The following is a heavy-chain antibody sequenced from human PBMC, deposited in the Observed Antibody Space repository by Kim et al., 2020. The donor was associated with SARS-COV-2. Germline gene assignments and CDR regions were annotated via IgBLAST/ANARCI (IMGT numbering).Heavy chain of an antibody. J-gene: IGHJ6*02. V-gene: IGHV3-48*03. CDR2: ISSSGSTI. D-gene: IGHD3-10*01. CDR3: ARDKTHGSGSLISYYYYYGMDV. Sequence: GGSLRLSCAASGFTFSSYEMNWVRQAPGKGLEWVSYISSSGSTIYYADSVKGRFTISRDNAKNSLYLQMNSLRAEDTAVYYCARDKTHGSGSLISYYYYYGMDVWGQGTTVTVSS. CDR1: GFTFSSYE.